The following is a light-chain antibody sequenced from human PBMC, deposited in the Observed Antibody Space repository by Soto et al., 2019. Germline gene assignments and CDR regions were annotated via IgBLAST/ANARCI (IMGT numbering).Light chain of an antibody. CDR2: GVS. Sequence: ELVLTQSPGTLSLSPVERDTLSCRSSQSLSRRNLAWYPQKPGQVPRPRIDGVSSRATGIPDRCSGSGAGTDFTLTSSRLEPEDFAVYYCQQYDSSPRTFGQGTKVDIK. V-gene: IGKV3-20*01. J-gene: IGKJ1*01. CDR3: QQYDSSPRT. CDR1: QSLSRRN.